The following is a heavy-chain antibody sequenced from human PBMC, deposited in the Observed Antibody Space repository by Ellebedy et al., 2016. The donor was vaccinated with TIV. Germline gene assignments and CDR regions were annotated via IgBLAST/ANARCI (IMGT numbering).Heavy chain of an antibody. CDR3: AALGRTAEFDY. V-gene: IGHV3-30*03. CDR2: ISYDGSNK. CDR1: GLTFSNYG. Sequence: PGGSLRLSCAASGLTFSNYGMHRVRQAPGKGLEWVAVISYDGSNKSYADSVKGRFTISRDNSKNTLYLQMNSLRAEDTAVYYCAALGRTAEFDYWGQGFLVTVSS. D-gene: IGHD1-26*01. J-gene: IGHJ4*02.